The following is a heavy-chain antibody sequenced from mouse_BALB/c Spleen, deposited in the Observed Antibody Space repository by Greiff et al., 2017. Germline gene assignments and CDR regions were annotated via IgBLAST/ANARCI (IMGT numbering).Heavy chain of an antibody. CDR1: GYTFTSYW. J-gene: IGHJ3*01. D-gene: IGHD2-4*01. CDR3: AHYDFAWFAY. V-gene: IGHV1S81*02. Sequence: VQLQQPGAELVKPGASVKLSCKASGYTFTSYWMHWVKQRPGQGLEWMGEINPSNGRTNYNEKFKSKATLTVDKSSSTAYMQLSSLTSEDSAVYYCAHYDFAWFAYWGQGTLVTVSA. CDR2: INPSNGRT.